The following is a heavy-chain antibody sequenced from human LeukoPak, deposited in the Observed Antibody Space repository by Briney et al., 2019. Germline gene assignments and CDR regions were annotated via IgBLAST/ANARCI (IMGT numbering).Heavy chain of an antibody. J-gene: IGHJ4*02. D-gene: IGHD3-22*01. CDR1: GGSFSGYY. CDR2: INHSGST. CDR3: ARGNYYYDSSGYGY. V-gene: IGHV4-34*01. Sequence: SETLSLTCAVYGGSFSGYYWSWIRQPPGKGLEWIGEINHSGSTNYNPSLKSRVTISVDTSKNQFSLELSSVTAADTAVYYCARGNYYYDSSGYGYWGQGTLVTVSS.